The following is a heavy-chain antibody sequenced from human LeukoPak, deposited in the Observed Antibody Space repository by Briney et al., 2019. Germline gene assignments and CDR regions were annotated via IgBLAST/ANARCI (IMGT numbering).Heavy chain of an antibody. V-gene: IGHV3-7*01. J-gene: IGHJ4*02. CDR2: IKQDGSEK. CDR1: GFTFSTYR. Sequence: PGGSLRLSCAASGFTFSTYRMSWVRQAPGKGLEWVANIKQDGSEKHYVDSVKGRFTISRDNAKNSLYLQMSSLRAEDTAVYYCTRDYDYGSGSSLFDYWGQGTLVTVSS. CDR3: TRDYDYGSGSSLFDY. D-gene: IGHD3-10*01.